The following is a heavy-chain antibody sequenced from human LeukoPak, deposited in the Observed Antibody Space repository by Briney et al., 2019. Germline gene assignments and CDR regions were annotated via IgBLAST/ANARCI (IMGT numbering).Heavy chain of an antibody. V-gene: IGHV1-69*13. CDR3: ARGAGSSGWSNPFDY. D-gene: IGHD6-19*01. J-gene: IGHJ4*02. CDR1: GGTFSSYA. Sequence: ASVKVSCKASGGTFSSYAISWVRQAPGQGLEWMGGIIPIFGTANYAQKFQGRVTITADESTSTACMELSSLRSEDTAVYYCARGAGSSGWSNPFDYWGQGTLVTVSS. CDR2: IIPIFGTA.